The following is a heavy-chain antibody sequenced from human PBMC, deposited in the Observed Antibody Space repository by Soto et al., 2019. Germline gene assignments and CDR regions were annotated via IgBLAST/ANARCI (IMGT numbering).Heavy chain of an antibody. CDR2: IRSKAYGWTT. V-gene: IGHV3-49*03. CDR3: TRDDSSGWYSPFT. J-gene: IGHJ4*02. Sequence: GGSLRLSCTASGFTFGDYAMSWFRQAPGKGLEWVGFIRSKAYGWTTEYAASVKGRFTISRDDSKSIAYLQMNSLKTEDTAVYYCTRDDSSGWYSPFTWGQGTLVTVSS. CDR1: GFTFGDYA. D-gene: IGHD6-19*01.